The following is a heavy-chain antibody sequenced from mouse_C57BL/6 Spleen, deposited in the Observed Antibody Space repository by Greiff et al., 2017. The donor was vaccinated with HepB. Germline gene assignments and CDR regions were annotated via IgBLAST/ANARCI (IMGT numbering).Heavy chain of an antibody. CDR1: GYAFSSSW. J-gene: IGHJ2*01. Sequence: VQLQQSGPELVKPGASVKISCKASGYAFSSSWMNWVKQRPGKGLEWIGRIYPGDGDTNYNGKFKGKATLTADKSSSTAYMQLSSLTSEDSAVYFCARLGYYGSSPYFDYWGQGTTLTVSS. CDR3: ARLGYYGSSPYFDY. V-gene: IGHV1-82*01. CDR2: IYPGDGDT. D-gene: IGHD1-1*01.